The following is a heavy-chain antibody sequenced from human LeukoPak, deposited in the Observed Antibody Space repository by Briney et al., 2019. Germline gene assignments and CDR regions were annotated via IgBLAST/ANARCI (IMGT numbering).Heavy chain of an antibody. CDR2: ISYDGSNK. CDR3: AKDQDYYDSSGSFGY. CDR1: GFTFSSYG. V-gene: IGHV3-30*18. Sequence: GGSLRLSCAASGFTFSSYGMHWVRQAPGKGLEWVAVISYDGSNKYYADSVKGRFTISRDNSKNTLYLQMNSLRAEDTAVYYCAKDQDYYDSSGSFGYWGRGTLVTVSS. D-gene: IGHD3-22*01. J-gene: IGHJ4*02.